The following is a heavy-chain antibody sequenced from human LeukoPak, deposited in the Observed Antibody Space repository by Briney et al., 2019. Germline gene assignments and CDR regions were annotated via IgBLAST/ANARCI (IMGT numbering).Heavy chain of an antibody. J-gene: IGHJ5*02. V-gene: IGHV1-8*01. CDR2: MNPNSGNT. CDR3: ARGMGPNWFDP. CDR1: GYTFTSYD. Sequence: ASVTVSCMAPGYTFTSYDINWVRQAAGQGLEWMGWMNPNSGNTGYAQKFQGRVTMTRNTSISTAYMELSSLRSEDTAVYYCARGMGPNWFDPWGQGTLVTVSS.